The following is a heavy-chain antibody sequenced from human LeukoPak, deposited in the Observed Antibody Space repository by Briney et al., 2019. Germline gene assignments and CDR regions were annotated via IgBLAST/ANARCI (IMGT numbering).Heavy chain of an antibody. Sequence: SETLSLTCTVSGGSISSGSYDWGWIRQPAGKGLEWIGRIYTSGSTNYNPSLKSRFTISVDTSKNQFSLKLSSVTAADTAVYYCARADQLLFDAFDIWGQGTMVTVSS. J-gene: IGHJ3*02. CDR2: IYTSGST. CDR3: ARADQLLFDAFDI. V-gene: IGHV4-61*02. CDR1: GGSISSGSYD. D-gene: IGHD2-2*01.